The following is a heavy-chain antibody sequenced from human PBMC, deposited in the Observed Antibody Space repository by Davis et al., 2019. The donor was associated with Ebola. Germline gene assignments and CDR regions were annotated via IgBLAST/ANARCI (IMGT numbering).Heavy chain of an antibody. J-gene: IGHJ6*02. CDR1: GFTFSSYS. Sequence: PGGSLRLSCAASGFTFSSYSMNWVRQAPGKGLEWVSSISSSSNYIYYADSVKGRFTISRDNAKNSLYLQMNSLRAEDTAVYYCARDESYYYYGMDVWGQGTTVTVSS. V-gene: IGHV3-21*04. CDR3: ARDESYYYYGMDV. CDR2: ISSSSNYI.